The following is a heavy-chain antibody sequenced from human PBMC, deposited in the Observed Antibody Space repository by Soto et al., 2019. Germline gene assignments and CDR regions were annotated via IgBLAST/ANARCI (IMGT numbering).Heavy chain of an antibody. V-gene: IGHV3-23*01. CDR1: GFSFSSYA. CDR3: AKAGYMSKASVVSGDYYLDY. D-gene: IGHD3-16*02. Sequence: EVQVLDSGGGLVQPGGSLRLSCAASGFSFSSYAMNWVRQAPGKGLEWVSAFRGGGGSIYYADSVKGRFTISRDNSKNMVYLQMNSLRAEDTAVYYCAKAGYMSKASVVSGDYYLDYWGQGTLVTVSS. J-gene: IGHJ4*02. CDR2: FRGGGGSI.